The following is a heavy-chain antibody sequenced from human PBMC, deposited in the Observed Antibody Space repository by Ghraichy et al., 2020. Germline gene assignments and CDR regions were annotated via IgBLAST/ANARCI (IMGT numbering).Heavy chain of an antibody. CDR3: ASSQD. Sequence: GGSLRLSCAASGFIFSSYGMHWVRQAPGKGLEWVAVIWYDGSNKFYADSVKGRFTVSRDNSKNTLYLRMNSLRAEDTAVYYCASSQDWGQGTLVTVSS. V-gene: IGHV3-33*01. CDR1: GFIFSSYG. CDR2: IWYDGSNK. J-gene: IGHJ4*02.